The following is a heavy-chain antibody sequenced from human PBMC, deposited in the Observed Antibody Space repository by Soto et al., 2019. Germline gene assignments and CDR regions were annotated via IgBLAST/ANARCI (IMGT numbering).Heavy chain of an antibody. Sequence: QAHLVQSGAEVKKPGSSVKVSCKASGGTFSTSSINWLRQAPGQRPEWMGNILPVFGTADYAQKFRDRVTITADKSTNTAYMELRSLFSEDAAVYYCARGHEYGGNSDAFGIWGQGTVVTVSS. D-gene: IGHD4-17*01. J-gene: IGHJ3*02. CDR2: ILPVFGTA. CDR3: ARGHEYGGNSDAFGI. CDR1: GGTFSTSS. V-gene: IGHV1-69*14.